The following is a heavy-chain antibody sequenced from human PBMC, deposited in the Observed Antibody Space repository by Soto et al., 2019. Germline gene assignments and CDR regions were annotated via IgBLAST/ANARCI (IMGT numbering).Heavy chain of an antibody. Sequence: PGGSLRLSCAASGFTFSSYGMHWVRQAPGKGLEWVAVISYDGSNKYYADSVKGRFTISRDNSKNTLYLQMNSLRAEDTAVYYCAKAVVPAAMGYYYGMDVWGQGTTVTVSS. CDR2: ISYDGSNK. CDR3: AKAVVPAAMGYYYGMDV. CDR1: GFTFSSYG. V-gene: IGHV3-30*18. J-gene: IGHJ6*02. D-gene: IGHD2-2*01.